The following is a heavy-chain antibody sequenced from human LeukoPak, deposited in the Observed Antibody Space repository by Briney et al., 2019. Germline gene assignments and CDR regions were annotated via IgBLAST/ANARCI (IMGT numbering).Heavy chain of an antibody. CDR3: AKDRTVGASYWYFDL. J-gene: IGHJ2*01. CDR2: ISNNGGYT. D-gene: IGHD1-26*01. CDR1: GFTFSSSA. Sequence: GGSLRLSCAASGFTFSSSAMSWVRQAPGKGLEWVSAISNNGGYTYYADSVQGRFTISRDNSKSTLFLHMNTLRAEDTAIYYCAKDRTVGASYWYFDLWGRGTLVTVSS. V-gene: IGHV3-23*01.